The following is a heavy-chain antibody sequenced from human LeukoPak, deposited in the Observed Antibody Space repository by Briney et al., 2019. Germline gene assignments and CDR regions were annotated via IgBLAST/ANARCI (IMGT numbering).Heavy chain of an antibody. CDR2: ISYDGSDK. V-gene: IGHV3-30*17. CDR1: GFTFSSYA. J-gene: IGHJ4*02. CDR3: AIDMYTSSWYEAALGRY. D-gene: IGHD6-13*01. Sequence: GGSLGLSCAVSGFTFSSYAMLGVRGAPGKGGEGVADISYDGSDKYYADSVKARFNISRENSQNTLSPQVNSQSAEHTSVYYCAIDMYTSSWYEAALGRYWGQGTLVTVSS.